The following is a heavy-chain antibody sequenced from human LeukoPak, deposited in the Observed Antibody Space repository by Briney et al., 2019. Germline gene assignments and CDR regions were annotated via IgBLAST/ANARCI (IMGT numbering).Heavy chain of an antibody. CDR2: ISGSGTNT. V-gene: IGHV3-23*01. D-gene: IGHD3-10*01. Sequence: GESLKISCAASGFTFSRYVMTWVRQAPGKGLEWVSEISGSGTNTYYADSVKGRFTISRDNSRNTLNLQMNSLRDEDTAVYFCAKDQDYYGLGSYPTYWGQGTLVTVSS. CDR3: AKDQDYYGLGSYPTY. J-gene: IGHJ4*02. CDR1: GFTFSRYV.